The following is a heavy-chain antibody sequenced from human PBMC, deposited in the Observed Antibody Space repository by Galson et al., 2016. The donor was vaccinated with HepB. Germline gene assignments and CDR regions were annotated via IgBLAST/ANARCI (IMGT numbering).Heavy chain of an antibody. Sequence: PALVKPTQTLTLTCTFSGFSLSTGAMCVSWIRQPPGKALEWLARIDWDDDKYYSTSPKNRLTISKDTSKNQVVLRMTNMDPVDTATYFCARTKRYSSGYYYSDYWGQGTLVSVSS. CDR2: IDWDDDK. CDR1: GFSLSTGAMC. J-gene: IGHJ4*02. CDR3: ARTKRYSSGYYYSDY. V-gene: IGHV2-70*11. D-gene: IGHD3-22*01.